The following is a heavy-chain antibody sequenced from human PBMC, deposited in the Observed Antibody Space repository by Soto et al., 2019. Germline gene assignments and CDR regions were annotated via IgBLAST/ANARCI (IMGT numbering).Heavy chain of an antibody. J-gene: IGHJ6*02. CDR3: AKDRRPLYGSGSYYNVRDYMDV. D-gene: IGHD3-10*01. CDR2: ISGSGGST. CDR1: GFTFSSYA. Sequence: GGSLRLSCAASGFTFSSYAMSWVRQATGKGLEWVSAISGSGGSTYYADSVKGRFTISRDNSKNTLYLQMNSLRAEDTAVYYCAKDRRPLYGSGSYYNVRDYMDVWGQGTTVTVSS. V-gene: IGHV3-23*01.